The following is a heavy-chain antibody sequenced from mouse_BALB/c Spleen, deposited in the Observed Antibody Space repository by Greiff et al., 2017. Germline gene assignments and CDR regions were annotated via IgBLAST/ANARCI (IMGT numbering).Heavy chain of an antibody. CDR1: GFDFSRCW. D-gene: IGHD2-4*01. J-gene: IGHJ2*01. CDR3: ARGAIYYDYDDGYFDY. CDR2: INPDSSTI. V-gene: IGHV4-1*02. Sequence: EVHLVESGGGLVQPGGSLKLSCAASGFDFSRCWMSWVRQAPGKGLEWIGEINPDSSTINYTPSLKDKFIISRDNAKNTLYLQMSKVRSEDTALYYCARGAIYYDYDDGYFDYWGQGTTLTVSS.